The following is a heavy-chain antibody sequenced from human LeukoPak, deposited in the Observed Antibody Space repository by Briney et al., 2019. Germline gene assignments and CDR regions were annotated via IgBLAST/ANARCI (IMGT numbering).Heavy chain of an antibody. CDR1: GLTFSDAW. J-gene: IGHJ4*02. CDR3: ATAPTRGWLPYFDY. V-gene: IGHV3-15*01. Sequence: GGSLRLSCAVSGLTFSDAWVVWVRQAPGKGLEWVARITASGTENYAAPVNARFTASRDDSKTTVYLQMNSLTTEDTAAYYCATAPTRGWLPYFDYWGQGTVVTVSS. D-gene: IGHD5-12*01. CDR2: ITASGTE.